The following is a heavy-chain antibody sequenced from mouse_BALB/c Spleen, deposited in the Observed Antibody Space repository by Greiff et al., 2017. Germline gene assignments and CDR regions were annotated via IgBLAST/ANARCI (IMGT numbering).Heavy chain of an antibody. CDR1: GFNIKDYY. CDR2: IDPENGNT. Sequence: VQLQQSGAELVRPGALVKLSCKASGFNIKDYYMHWVKQRPEQGLEWIGWIDPENGNTIYDPKFQGKASITADTSSNTAYLQLSSLTSEATAVYYCARQLGGAWFAYWGQGTLVTVSA. J-gene: IGHJ3*01. CDR3: ARQLGGAWFAY. V-gene: IGHV14-1*02. D-gene: IGHD3-2*01.